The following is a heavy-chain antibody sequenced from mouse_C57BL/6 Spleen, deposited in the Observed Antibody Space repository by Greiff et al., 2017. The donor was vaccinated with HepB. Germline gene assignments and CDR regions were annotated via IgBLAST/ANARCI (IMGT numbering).Heavy chain of an antibody. J-gene: IGHJ4*01. Sequence: EVKLMESGGGLVKPGGSLKLSCAASGFTFSDYGMHWVRQAPEKGLEWVAYISSGSSTIYYADTVKGRFTISRDNAKNTLFLQMTSLRSEDTAMYYCARPPAGTGYAMDYWGQGTSVTVSS. D-gene: IGHD4-1*01. CDR2: ISSGSSTI. CDR3: ARPPAGTGYAMDY. CDR1: GFTFSDYG. V-gene: IGHV5-17*01.